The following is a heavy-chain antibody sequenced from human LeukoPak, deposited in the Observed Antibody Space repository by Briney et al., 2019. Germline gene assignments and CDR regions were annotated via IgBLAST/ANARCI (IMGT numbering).Heavy chain of an antibody. Sequence: SETLSFTCAVYGGSFSGYYWSWIRQPPGKGLEWIGEINHSGSTNYNPSLKSRVTISVDTSKNQFSLKLSSVIAADTAVYYCARIDSRGDYWGQGTLVTVSS. CDR2: INHSGST. D-gene: IGHD3-22*01. V-gene: IGHV4-34*01. CDR1: GGSFSGYY. J-gene: IGHJ4*02. CDR3: ARIDSRGDY.